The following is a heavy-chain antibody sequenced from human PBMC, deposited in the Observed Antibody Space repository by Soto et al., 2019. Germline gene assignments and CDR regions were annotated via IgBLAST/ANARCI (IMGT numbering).Heavy chain of an antibody. CDR3: ARCCTYYDFWSGYYNFDY. V-gene: IGHV1-18*01. D-gene: IGHD3-3*01. J-gene: IGHJ4*02. CDR2: ISAYNGNT. Sequence: ASVKVSCKASGYTFTSYGISWVRQAPGQGLEWMGWISAYNGNTNYAQKLQGGVTMTTDTSTSTAYMELRSLRSDDTAVYYCARCCTYYDFWSGYYNFDYWGQGTLVTVSS. CDR1: GYTFTSYG.